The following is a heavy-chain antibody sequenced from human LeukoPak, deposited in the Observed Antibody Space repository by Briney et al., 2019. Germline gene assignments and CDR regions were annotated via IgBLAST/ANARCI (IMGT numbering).Heavy chain of an antibody. CDR2: MNPNSGNT. CDR3: ARFFLTGYYYYGMDV. J-gene: IGHJ6*02. CDR1: GYTFTGYY. V-gene: IGHV1-8*02. D-gene: IGHD3-9*01. Sequence: ASVKVSCKASGYTFTGYYMHWVRQATGRGLEWMGWMNPNSGNTGYAQKFQGRVTMTRNTSISTAYMELGSLRSEDTAVYYCARFFLTGYYYYGMDVWGQGTTVTVSS.